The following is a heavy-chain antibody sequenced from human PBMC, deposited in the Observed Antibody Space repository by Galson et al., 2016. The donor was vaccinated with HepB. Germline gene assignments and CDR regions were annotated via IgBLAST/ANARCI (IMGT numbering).Heavy chain of an antibody. Sequence: SVKVSCKASGYSFSAYYIHWVRQAPGQGLEWMGRINPNTGATDCAQKFQGRVTMSRDTNSRKAHMEMKWLRSDDTAVYFCARVVLPGAWDHYYYGMDVWGKGTTVTVAS. J-gene: IGHJ6*04. V-gene: IGHV1-2*02. CDR2: INPNTGAT. CDR1: GYSFSAYY. D-gene: IGHD1-26*01. CDR3: ARVVLPGAWDHYYYGMDV.